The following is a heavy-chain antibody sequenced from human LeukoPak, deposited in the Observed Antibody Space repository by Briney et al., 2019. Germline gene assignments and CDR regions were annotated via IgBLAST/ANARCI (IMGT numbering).Heavy chain of an antibody. V-gene: IGHV1-46*01. J-gene: IGHJ4*02. CDR3: ARVGVGATGYYFDY. CDR1: GYTFTSYY. CDR2: INPSGGST. D-gene: IGHD1-26*01. Sequence: GASVKVSCKASGYTFTSYYMHWVRQAPGQGLEWMGIINPSGGSTSYAQKFQGRVTITRNTSISTAYMELSSLRSEDTAVYYCARVGVGATGYYFDYWGQGTLVTVSS.